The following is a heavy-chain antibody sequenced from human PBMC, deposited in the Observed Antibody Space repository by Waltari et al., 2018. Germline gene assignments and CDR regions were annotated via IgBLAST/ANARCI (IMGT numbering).Heavy chain of an antibody. CDR1: GGSFSGYY. V-gene: IGHV4-34*01. Sequence: QVQLQQWGAGLLKPSETLSLTCAVYGGSFSGYYWSWLRQPPGKGLEWIGEINHSGSTNYNPSRKSRVTISVDTAKNQYSLKLSSVTAADTAVYYCANLGTRYYDFWSGYYPRGDYYGMDVWGQGTTVTVSS. CDR3: ANLGTRYYDFWSGYYPRGDYYGMDV. J-gene: IGHJ6*02. D-gene: IGHD3-3*01. CDR2: INHSGST.